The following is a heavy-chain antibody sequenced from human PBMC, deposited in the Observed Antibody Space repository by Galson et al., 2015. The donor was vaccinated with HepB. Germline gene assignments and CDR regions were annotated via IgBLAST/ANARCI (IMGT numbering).Heavy chain of an antibody. D-gene: IGHD6-13*01. CDR1: GFTFSNYA. Sequence: SLRLSCAASGFTFSNYAMSWVRQTPGKGLEWVSDISGSDDFTYYADSVKGRFTISRDNSKNTLYLQMNSLRAGDTAIYFCAKGNSSSWFDPWGQGTLVTVSS. CDR3: AKGNSSSWFDP. CDR2: ISGSDDFT. V-gene: IGHV3-23*01. J-gene: IGHJ5*02.